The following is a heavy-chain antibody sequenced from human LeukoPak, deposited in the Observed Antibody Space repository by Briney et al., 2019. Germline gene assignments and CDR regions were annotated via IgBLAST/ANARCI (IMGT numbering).Heavy chain of an antibody. D-gene: IGHD3-16*02. Sequence: SETLSLTCAVYGGSFSGYYWSWIRQPPGKGLEWIGEINHSGSTNYNPSLKSRVTISVDTSKNQFSLKLSSVTAADTAVYYCARGLYYDYVWGSYRLRGYFDYWGQGTLVTVSS. CDR2: INHSGST. CDR3: ARGLYYDYVWGSYRLRGYFDY. CDR1: GGSFSGYY. J-gene: IGHJ4*02. V-gene: IGHV4-34*01.